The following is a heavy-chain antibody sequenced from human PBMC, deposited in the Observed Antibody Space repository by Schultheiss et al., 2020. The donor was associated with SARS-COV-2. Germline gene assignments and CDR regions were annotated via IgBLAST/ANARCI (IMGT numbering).Heavy chain of an antibody. Sequence: GESLKISCAASGFTFSSYSMNWVRQAPGKGLEWVAVIWFDGSQKFYADSVKGRFTISRDNSENTSFLQMNSLRTEDTAVYYCAKGTWYGSEQGGYWGQGTLVTVSS. CDR3: AKGTWYGSEQGGY. V-gene: IGHV3-30*02. J-gene: IGHJ4*02. CDR1: GFTFSSYS. CDR2: IWFDGSQK. D-gene: IGHD6-19*01.